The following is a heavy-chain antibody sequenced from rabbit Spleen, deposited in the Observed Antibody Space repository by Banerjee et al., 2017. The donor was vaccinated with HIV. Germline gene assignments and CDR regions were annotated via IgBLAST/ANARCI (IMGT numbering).Heavy chain of an antibody. CDR1: GLDFSITYR. CDR2: IDTDDDVT. J-gene: IGHJ4*01. CDR3: ARDHNGGSRVDLRL. V-gene: IGHV1S45*01. Sequence: QEQLVEYGGDLVQPEGSLTLTCTASGLDFSITYRICWVRQAPGKGLEWIACIDTDDDVTYYATWAKGRFTISKTSSTTVTLQMTSLTAADTATYFCARDHNGGSRVDLRLWGQGTLVTVS. D-gene: IGHD2-1*01.